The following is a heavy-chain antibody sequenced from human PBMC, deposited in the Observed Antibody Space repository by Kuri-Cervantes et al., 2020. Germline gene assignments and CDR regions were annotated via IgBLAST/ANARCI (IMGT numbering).Heavy chain of an antibody. CDR2: IYYSGST. D-gene: IGHD2-15*01. J-gene: IGHJ3*02. CDR3: ARGVVVATNVNAFDI. Sequence: SETLSLTCTVSGGSISSSSYYWGWIRQPPGKGLEWIGYIYYSGSTNYIPSLKSRVTISGDTSKNQFSLKLSSVTAADTAVYYCARGVVVATNVNAFDIWGQGTMVTVSS. CDR1: GGSISSSSYY. V-gene: IGHV4-61*05.